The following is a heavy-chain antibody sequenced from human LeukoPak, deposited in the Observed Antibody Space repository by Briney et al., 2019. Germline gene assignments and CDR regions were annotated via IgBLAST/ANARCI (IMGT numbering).Heavy chain of an antibody. CDR2: IWYDGSNK. J-gene: IGHJ6*03. CDR1: GFTFSSYG. CDR3: GREFVGHYYDSSGYYYVPPRVYYYYYMDV. D-gene: IGHD3-22*01. Sequence: GGSLRLSCAASGFTFSSYGMHWVRQAPGKGLEWVAVIWYDGSNKYYADSVKGRFTISRDNSKNTLYLQMNSLRAEDTAVYYCGREFVGHYYDSSGYYYVPPRVYYYYYMDVWGKGTTVTVSS. V-gene: IGHV3-33*01.